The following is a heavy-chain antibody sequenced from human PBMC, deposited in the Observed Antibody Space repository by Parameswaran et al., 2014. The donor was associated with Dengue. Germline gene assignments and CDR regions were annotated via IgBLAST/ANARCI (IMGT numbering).Heavy chain of an antibody. V-gene: IGHV1-69*01. Sequence: VRQAPGKGLEWMGGIIPIFGTANYAQKFQGRVTITADESTSTAYMELSSLRSEDTAVYYCARDRLGYDSSGYEYWGQGTLVTVSS. CDR2: IIPIFGTA. CDR3: ARDRLGYDSSGYEY. J-gene: IGHJ4*02. D-gene: IGHD3-22*01.